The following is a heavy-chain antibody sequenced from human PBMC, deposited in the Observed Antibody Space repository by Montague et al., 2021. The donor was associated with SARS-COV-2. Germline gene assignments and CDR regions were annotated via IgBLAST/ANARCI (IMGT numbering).Heavy chain of an antibody. J-gene: IGHJ6*02. CDR2: ISSSGSTI. Sequence: SLRLSLAASGLPFSDYYMSWIRQAPGKGLEWVSHISSSGSTINYADSVKGRFTISRDNAKNSLYLQMNSLRAEDTALYYCARDDLIVGNTKDYYYGMDVWGQGTTVTVSS. CDR1: GLPFSDYY. CDR3: ARDDLIVGNTKDYYYGMDV. D-gene: IGHD1-26*01. V-gene: IGHV3-11*01.